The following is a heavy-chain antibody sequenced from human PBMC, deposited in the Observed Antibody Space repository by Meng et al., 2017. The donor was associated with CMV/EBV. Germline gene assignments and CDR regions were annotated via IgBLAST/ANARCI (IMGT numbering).Heavy chain of an antibody. CDR3: ARETTGSAYGDYDDAFDI. V-gene: IGHV6-1*01. Sequence: SETLSLTCAISGDSVSSNSAAWNWIRQSPSRGLEWLGRTYYRSKWYNDYAVSVISRITINPDTSKNQFSLQLNSVTPEDTAVYYCARETTGSAYGDYDDAFDIWGQGTMVTVSS. J-gene: IGHJ3*02. CDR1: GDSVSSNSAA. D-gene: IGHD4-17*01. CDR2: TYYRSKWYN.